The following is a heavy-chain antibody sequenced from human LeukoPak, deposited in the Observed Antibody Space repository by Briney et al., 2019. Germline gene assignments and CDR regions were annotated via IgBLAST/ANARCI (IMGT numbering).Heavy chain of an antibody. Sequence: GGSLRLSCAASGFAFSSYSMSWVRQAPGKGLEWVSSISGSGGRIDYADSVKGRFTISRDNSKNTLSLQMNSLTAEDTAIYYCAKNPRLEGWIYFDSWGQGILVTVSS. J-gene: IGHJ4*02. CDR3: AKNPRLEGWIYFDS. CDR2: ISGSGGRI. CDR1: GFAFSSYS. D-gene: IGHD1-1*01. V-gene: IGHV3-23*01.